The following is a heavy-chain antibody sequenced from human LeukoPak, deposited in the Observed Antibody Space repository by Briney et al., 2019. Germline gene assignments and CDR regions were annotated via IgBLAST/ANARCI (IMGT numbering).Heavy chain of an antibody. CDR3: ASRQYYDFWSGTDGAFDI. CDR2: ISSSSSYI. Sequence: PEGSLRLSCAASGFTFSSYSMNWVRQAPGKGLEWVSSISSSSSYIYYADSVKGRFTISRDNAKNSLYLQMNSLRAEDTAVYYCASRQYYDFWSGTDGAFDIWGQGTMVTVSS. D-gene: IGHD3-3*01. CDR1: GFTFSSYS. J-gene: IGHJ3*02. V-gene: IGHV3-21*01.